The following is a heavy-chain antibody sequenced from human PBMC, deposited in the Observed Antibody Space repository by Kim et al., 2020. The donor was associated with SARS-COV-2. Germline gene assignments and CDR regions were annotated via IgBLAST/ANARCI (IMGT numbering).Heavy chain of an antibody. V-gene: IGHV3-7*03. CDR3: ARARGFDY. CDR2: IKQDGSEK. J-gene: IGHJ4*02. CDR1: GFTFSSHW. Sequence: GGSLRLSCAASGFTFSSHWMSWVRQAPGKGLEWVANIKQDGSEKYYVDSVKGRFTISRDNAKNSLYLQMNSLRAEDTAVYYCARARGFDYWGRGTLVTVSS.